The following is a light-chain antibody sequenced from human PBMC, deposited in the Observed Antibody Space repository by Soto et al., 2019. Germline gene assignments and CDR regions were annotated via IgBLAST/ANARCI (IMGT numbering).Light chain of an antibody. Sequence: QSVLTQPASVSGSPGQSITISCTGTSSDVGSYNLVSWYQQHPGKAPKLMIYEGSKRPSGVPDRFSASKSGNTASLTVSGLQADDEADYYCSSYAGSNNPYVFGTGTKVTVL. J-gene: IGLJ1*01. V-gene: IGLV2-14*02. CDR1: SSDVGSYNL. CDR3: SSYAGSNNPYV. CDR2: EGS.